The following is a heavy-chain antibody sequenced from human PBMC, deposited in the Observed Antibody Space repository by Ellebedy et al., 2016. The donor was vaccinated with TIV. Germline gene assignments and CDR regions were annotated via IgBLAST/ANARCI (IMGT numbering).Heavy chain of an antibody. V-gene: IGHV3-23*01. CDR2: IGVKT. CDR3: ARVEVGRSGPSHGMDV. Sequence: GESLKISCAASGFTFNNYAMTWVRQAPGKGLEWISTIGVKTYYADSVKGRFTITRDNSRNTVYLQMNSLRAEDTAIYYCARVEVGRSGPSHGMDVWGQGTTVTVSS. CDR1: GFTFNNYA. D-gene: IGHD6-19*01. J-gene: IGHJ6*02.